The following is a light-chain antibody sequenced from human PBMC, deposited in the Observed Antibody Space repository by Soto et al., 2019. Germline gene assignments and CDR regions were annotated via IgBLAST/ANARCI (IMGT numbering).Light chain of an antibody. Sequence: NVFTQSSATLSFSKLERDKISCSPSQSVSSYLAWYQQKPGQAPRLLIYDASNRATGIPARFSGSGSGTDFTLSISCVVPEDFAVYYCQQRSNGHPISVGQGTRLEIK. CDR2: DAS. J-gene: IGKJ5*01. V-gene: IGKV3-11*01. CDR3: QQRSNGHPIS. CDR1: QSVSSY.